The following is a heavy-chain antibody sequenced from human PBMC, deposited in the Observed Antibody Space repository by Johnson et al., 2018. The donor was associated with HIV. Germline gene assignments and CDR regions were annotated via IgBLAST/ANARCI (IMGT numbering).Heavy chain of an antibody. CDR3: AKGGRTFGGVIVTDATDAFDI. D-gene: IGHD3-16*02. Sequence: VQLVESGGGVVQPGGSLRLSCAASGFNFDDYGMSWVRQDPGKGLEWVSGINWNSGNVGYADSVKGRFTISRDNAKKSLYVQMNSLRPEDTALYYCAKGGRTFGGVIVTDATDAFDIWGQGTMVTVSS. CDR1: GFNFDDYG. V-gene: IGHV3-20*04. CDR2: INWNSGNV. J-gene: IGHJ3*02.